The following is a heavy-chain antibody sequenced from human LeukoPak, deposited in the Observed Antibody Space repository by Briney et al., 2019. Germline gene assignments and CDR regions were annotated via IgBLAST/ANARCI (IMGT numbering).Heavy chain of an antibody. CDR3: ATYYYDSSGYYYVDY. Sequence: GGSLRLSCAASGFTVSSNYMSWVRQAPGKGLEWVSVIYSGGSTYYADSVKGRFTISRDNSKNTLYLQMNSLRAEDTAVYYCATYYYDSSGYYYVDYWGRGTLVTVSS. D-gene: IGHD3-22*01. V-gene: IGHV3-53*01. CDR1: GFTVSSNY. J-gene: IGHJ4*02. CDR2: IYSGGST.